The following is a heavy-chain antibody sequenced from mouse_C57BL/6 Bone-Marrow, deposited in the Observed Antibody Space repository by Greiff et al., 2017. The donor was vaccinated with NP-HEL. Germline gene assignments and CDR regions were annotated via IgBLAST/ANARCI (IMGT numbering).Heavy chain of an antibody. CDR2: INPNNGGT. D-gene: IGHD1-1*01. CDR1: GYTFTDYN. CDR3: ARVYYYGSSYVWYFDV. V-gene: IGHV1-18*01. Sequence: VQLQQSGPELVKPGASVKIPCKASGYTFTDYNMDWVKQSHGKSLEWIGDINPNNGGTIYNQKFKGKATLTVDKSSSTAYMALRSLTSEDTAVYYCARVYYYGSSYVWYFDVWGTGTTVTVSS. J-gene: IGHJ1*03.